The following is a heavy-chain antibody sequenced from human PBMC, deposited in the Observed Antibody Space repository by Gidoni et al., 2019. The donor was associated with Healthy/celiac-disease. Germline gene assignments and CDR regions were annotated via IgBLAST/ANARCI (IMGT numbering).Heavy chain of an antibody. V-gene: IGHV4-34*01. CDR2: IDHSGST. J-gene: IGHJ6*03. Sequence: QVQLQQWGAGLLQPSETLSLTCAVYGGSFSGYYWRWIRQPPGKGLEWIGEIDHSGSTNYNQSLKSRVTISVDTSKNQFALKLSYVTAADTAVDYCASELRFRPQYYYYYYMDVWGKGTTVTVSS. CDR3: ASELRFRPQYYYYYYMDV. CDR1: GGSFSGYY. D-gene: IGHD3-3*01.